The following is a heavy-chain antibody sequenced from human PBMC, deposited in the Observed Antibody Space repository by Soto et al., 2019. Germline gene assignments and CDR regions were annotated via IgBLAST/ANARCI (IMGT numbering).Heavy chain of an antibody. J-gene: IGHJ4*02. CDR1: GGSISSGGYY. CDR3: ARTPYCVYDIGVGPFDY. V-gene: IGHV4-31*03. CDR2: IYYSGST. D-gene: IGHD5-12*01. Sequence: QVQLQESGPGLVKPSQTLSLTCTVSGGSISSGGYYWSWIRQHPGKGPEWIGYIYYSGSTYYNPSHKSRVTISVDTSKNQFSLKLSSVTAADTAVYYCARTPYCVYDIGVGPFDYWGQGTLVTVSS.